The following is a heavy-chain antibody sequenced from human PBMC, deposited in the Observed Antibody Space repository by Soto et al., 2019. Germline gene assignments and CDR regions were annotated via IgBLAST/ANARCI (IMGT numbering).Heavy chain of an antibody. V-gene: IGHV5-51*01. CDR2: IYPGDYDT. J-gene: IGHJ4*02. CDR3: ARGLTSFSNPYYFDY. CDR1: GYSFTSYW. D-gene: IGHD2-21*02. Sequence: GESLKISCKGFGYSFTSYWIGWVRQMPGKGLEYMGIIYPGDYDTRYSPSFRGQVSISVDNSISTAYLQWSSLKASDTAIYYCARGLTSFSNPYYFDYWGQGTLVTVSS.